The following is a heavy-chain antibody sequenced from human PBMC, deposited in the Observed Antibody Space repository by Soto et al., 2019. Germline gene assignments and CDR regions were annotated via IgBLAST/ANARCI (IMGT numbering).Heavy chain of an antibody. V-gene: IGHV1-69*01. CDR3: ASHTDCSSTSCYWVY. D-gene: IGHD2-2*01. Sequence: QVQLVQSGAEVKKPGSSVKVSCKASGGTFSSYAISWVRQAPGQGLEWMGGLIPIFGTANYAQKFQGRVTITADESTSTDYMELSSLRSEDTAVYYCASHTDCSSTSCYWVYWGQGTLVTVSS. J-gene: IGHJ4*02. CDR1: GGTFSSYA. CDR2: LIPIFGTA.